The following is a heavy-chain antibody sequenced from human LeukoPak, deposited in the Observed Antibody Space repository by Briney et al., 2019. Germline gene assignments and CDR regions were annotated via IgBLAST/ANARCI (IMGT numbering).Heavy chain of an antibody. CDR2: IYYSGST. Sequence: PSETLSPTCAVYGGSFSGYYWSWIRRPPGKGLEWIGYIYYSGSTNYNPSLKSRVTISVDTSKNQFSLKLSSVTAADTAMYYCARVRSSGWGKGFDYWGQGTLVTVPS. D-gene: IGHD6-19*01. CDR3: ARVRSSGWGKGFDY. J-gene: IGHJ4*02. V-gene: IGHV4-59*01. CDR1: GGSFSGYY.